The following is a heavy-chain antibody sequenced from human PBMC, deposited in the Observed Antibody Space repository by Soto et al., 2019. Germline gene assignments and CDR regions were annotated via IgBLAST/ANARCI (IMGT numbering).Heavy chain of an antibody. CDR2: IYYSGST. CDR3: AGGDYDFWSGYHLFDY. D-gene: IGHD3-3*01. CDR1: GGSISSSSYY. V-gene: IGHV4-39*01. J-gene: IGHJ4*02. Sequence: SEPLSLTCTVSGGSISSSSYYWGWIRQPSGKGLEWIGSIYYSGSTYYNPSLKSRVTISVDTSKNQFSLKLSSVTAADTAVYYCAGGDYDFWSGYHLFDYWGPGTLVTVSS.